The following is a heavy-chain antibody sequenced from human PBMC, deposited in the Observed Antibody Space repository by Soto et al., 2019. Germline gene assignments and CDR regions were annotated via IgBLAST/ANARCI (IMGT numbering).Heavy chain of an antibody. J-gene: IGHJ4*02. Sequence: PGGPLRLSCAASGFTVSSNYMSWVRQAPGKGLEWVSVIYSGGSTYYADSVKGRFTISRHNSKNTLYLQMNSLRAEDTAVYYCARHYGDYRGNFDYWGQGTLVTVSS. V-gene: IGHV3-53*04. CDR1: GFTVSSNY. CDR3: ARHYGDYRGNFDY. D-gene: IGHD4-17*01. CDR2: IYSGGST.